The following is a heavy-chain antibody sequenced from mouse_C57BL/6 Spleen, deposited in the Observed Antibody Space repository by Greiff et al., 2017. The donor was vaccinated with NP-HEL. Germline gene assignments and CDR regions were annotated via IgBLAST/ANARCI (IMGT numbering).Heavy chain of an antibody. CDR3: THNYYGSSYVGY. CDR1: GFNIKDDY. Sequence: DVQLQESGAELVRPGASVKLSCTASGFNIKDDYMHWVKQRPEQGLEWIGWIDPENGDTEYASKFQGKATITADTSSNTAYLQLSSLTSEDTAVYYCTHNYYGSSYVGYWGQGTTLTVSS. CDR2: IDPENGDT. J-gene: IGHJ2*01. V-gene: IGHV14-4*01. D-gene: IGHD1-1*01.